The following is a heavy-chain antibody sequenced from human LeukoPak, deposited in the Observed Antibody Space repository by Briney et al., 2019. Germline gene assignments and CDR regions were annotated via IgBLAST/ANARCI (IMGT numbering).Heavy chain of an antibody. CDR1: GASISSSNYY. J-gene: IGHJ5*02. CDR3: ARELVGATKSSWFDP. CDR2: IYYSGST. D-gene: IGHD1-26*01. Sequence: SETLSLTCTVSGASISSSNYYWDWIRQPPGKGLEWIGSIYYSGSTYYNPSLKSRVTISVDTSKKQFSLKLSSVTAADTAVYYCARELVGATKSSWFDPWGQGTLVTVSS. V-gene: IGHV4-39*02.